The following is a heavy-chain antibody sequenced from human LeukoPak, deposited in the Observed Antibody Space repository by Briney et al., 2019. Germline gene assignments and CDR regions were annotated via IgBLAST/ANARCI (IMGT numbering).Heavy chain of an antibody. D-gene: IGHD6-13*01. V-gene: IGHV3-48*03. J-gene: IGHJ4*02. CDR1: GFIFNDYE. Sequence: AGGSLRLSCVASGFIFNDYEMNWVREAPGKGLEWVSYISGSGMSIHYADSVKGRFTISRDNSKNTLYLQMNSLRAEDTAVYYCARYSRSWYVPIFDYWGQGTLVTVSS. CDR3: ARYSRSWYVPIFDY. CDR2: ISGSGMSI.